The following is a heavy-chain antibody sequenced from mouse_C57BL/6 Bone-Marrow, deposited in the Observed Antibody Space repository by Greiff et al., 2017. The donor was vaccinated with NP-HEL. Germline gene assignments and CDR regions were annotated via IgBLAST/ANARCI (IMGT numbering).Heavy chain of an antibody. CDR2: IYPRSGNT. CDR3: APDYDGGDYFDY. CDR1: GYTFTSYG. Sequence: VQLQQSGAELARPGASVKLSCKASGYTFTSYGISWVKQRTGQGLEWIGEIYPRSGNTYYNEKFKGKATLTADKSSSTAYMELRSLTSEDSAVYFCAPDYDGGDYFDYWGRGTTLTVSS. D-gene: IGHD2-4*01. V-gene: IGHV1-81*01. J-gene: IGHJ2*01.